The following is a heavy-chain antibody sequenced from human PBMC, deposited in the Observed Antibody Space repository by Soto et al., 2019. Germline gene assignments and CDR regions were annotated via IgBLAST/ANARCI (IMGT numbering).Heavy chain of an antibody. CDR2: IDPSDSYI. J-gene: IGHJ6*01. Sequence: PGESLKISCKASGYRFTSYWISWVRQMPGKGLEWMGRIDPSDSYIDYSPSFQGHVTVAVDKPTTTAYLQCSSLKASDTAIYYCARLLQLLLFYGMGVRGQGNTVTLSS. CDR1: GYRFTSYW. D-gene: IGHD2-15*01. CDR3: ARLLQLLLFYGMGV. V-gene: IGHV5-10-1*01.